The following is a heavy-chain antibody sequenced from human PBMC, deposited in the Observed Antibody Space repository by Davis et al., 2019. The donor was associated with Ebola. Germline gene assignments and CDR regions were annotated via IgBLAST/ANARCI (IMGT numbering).Heavy chain of an antibody. D-gene: IGHD6-19*01. Sequence: SETLSLTCTVSGGSISSSSYYWGWIRQPPGKGLEWIGSIYYSGSTYYNPSLKSRVSISVDTSKNKFSLKLSSVTAADTAVYYCARGLAAVAGTILYYYYGMDVWGQGTTVTVSS. CDR1: GGSISSSSYY. V-gene: IGHV4-39*01. CDR3: ARGLAAVAGTILYYYYGMDV. CDR2: IYYSGST. J-gene: IGHJ6*02.